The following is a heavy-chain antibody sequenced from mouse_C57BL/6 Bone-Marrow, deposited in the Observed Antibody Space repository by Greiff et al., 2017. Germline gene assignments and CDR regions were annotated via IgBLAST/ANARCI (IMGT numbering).Heavy chain of an antibody. J-gene: IGHJ1*03. V-gene: IGHV1-52*01. D-gene: IGHD1-1*01. CDR1: GYTFTSYW. Sequence: QVQLQQPGAELVRPGSSVKLSCKASGYTFTSYWMHWVKQRPIQGLEWIGNIDPSDSETHYNQKFKDKATLTVEKSSSTAYMQLSSLTSEDSAVYYCARDRYYYGSSLWYFDVWGTGTTVTVSA. CDR2: IDPSDSET. CDR3: ARDRYYYGSSLWYFDV.